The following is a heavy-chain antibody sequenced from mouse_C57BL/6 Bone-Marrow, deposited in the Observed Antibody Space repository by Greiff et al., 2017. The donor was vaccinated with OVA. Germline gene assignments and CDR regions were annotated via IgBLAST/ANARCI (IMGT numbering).Heavy chain of an antibody. CDR1: GYSFTDYN. J-gene: IGHJ1*03. CDR3: AFYYGSSYRYFDV. CDR2: INPNYGTT. V-gene: IGHV1-39*01. Sequence: VHVKQSGPELVKPGASVKISCKASGYSFTDYNMNWVKQSNGKSLEWIGVINPNYGTTSYNQTFKGKATLTVDQSSSKAYMQLNSLTSDDSAVYYCAFYYGSSYRYFDVWGTGTTVTVSS. D-gene: IGHD1-1*01.